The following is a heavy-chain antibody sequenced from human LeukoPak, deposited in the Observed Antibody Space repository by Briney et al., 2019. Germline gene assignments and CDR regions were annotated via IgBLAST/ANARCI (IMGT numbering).Heavy chain of an antibody. CDR2: ISYDGSNK. D-gene: IGHD5-18*01. V-gene: IGHV3-30*03. CDR3: XXXRGYSYGPKGEFDY. CDR1: GFTFSSYG. Sequence: GRSLRLSCAASGFTFSSYGMHWVRQAPGKGLEWVAVISYDGSNKYYADSVKGRFTISRDNSKNTLYLQMNSLRAEDTAVYYXXXXRGYSYGPKGEFDYWGQGTLVTVSS. J-gene: IGHJ4*02.